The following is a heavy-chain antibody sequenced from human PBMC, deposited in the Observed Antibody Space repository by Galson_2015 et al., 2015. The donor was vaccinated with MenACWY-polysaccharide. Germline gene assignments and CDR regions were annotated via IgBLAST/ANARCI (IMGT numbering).Heavy chain of an antibody. D-gene: IGHD1-1*01. V-gene: IGHV4-4*07. CDR3: ARRSLDNWYFDL. Sequence: LSLTCSVSHDSISSSYWRWIRQSADKGLEYIGRIHATGSTAYNPSFGGRVAMSVDLPRSQFSLRLASMTASDTAMYYCARRSLDNWYFDLWGHGTLVIVSS. CDR1: HDSISSSY. CDR2: IHATGST. J-gene: IGHJ2*01.